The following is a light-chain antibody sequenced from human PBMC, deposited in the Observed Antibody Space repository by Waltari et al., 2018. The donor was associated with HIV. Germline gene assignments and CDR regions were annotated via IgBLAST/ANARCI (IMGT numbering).Light chain of an antibody. J-gene: IGLJ2*01. Sequence: QSVLTQPPSASGTPGQRVTISCSGSSSNLGRNFVSWYQQLPETAPKLLIYRNNQRPSGVPDRFSGSKSGTSASLAISGLRSEDEADYYCAAWDDSLSVVFGGGTKLTVL. CDR3: AAWDDSLSVV. CDR1: SSNLGRNF. CDR2: RNN. V-gene: IGLV1-47*01.